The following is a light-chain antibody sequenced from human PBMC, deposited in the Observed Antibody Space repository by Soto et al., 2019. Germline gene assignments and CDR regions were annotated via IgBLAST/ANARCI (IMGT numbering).Light chain of an antibody. CDR1: QTISSW. CDR3: QQSYDLPRT. V-gene: IGKV1-5*03. J-gene: IGKJ2*01. Sequence: DIQMTQSPSTLSGSVGDRVTITCRASQTISSWLAWYQQKPGKAPKLLIYKASTLKSGVPSRFSGSGSGTEFTLTISSLQPEDSATYYCQQSYDLPRTFGQGTKVDIK. CDR2: KAS.